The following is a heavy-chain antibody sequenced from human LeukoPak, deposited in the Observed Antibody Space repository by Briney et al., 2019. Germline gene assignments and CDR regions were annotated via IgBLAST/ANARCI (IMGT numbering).Heavy chain of an antibody. CDR3: ARLAKGRKDGYNFGFDY. J-gene: IGHJ4*02. CDR1: GYNFNNYW. V-gene: IGHV5-51*01. Sequence: GESLKISCKGSGYNFNNYWIGWVRQMPGKGPGWMGIIYPGDSDNRNSPSFQGQVIISADKSISTAYLQWSSLKASDTAIYYCARLAKGRKDGYNFGFDYWGQGTLVTVSS. D-gene: IGHD5-24*01. CDR2: IYPGDSDN.